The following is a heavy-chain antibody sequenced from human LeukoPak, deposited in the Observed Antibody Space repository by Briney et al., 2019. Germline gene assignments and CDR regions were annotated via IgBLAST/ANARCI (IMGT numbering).Heavy chain of an antibody. CDR1: GYTFTSYG. J-gene: IGHJ4*02. CDR3: ARYADYDFWSGIDY. V-gene: IGHV1-18*01. CDR2: ISGYNGNT. Sequence: ASVKVSCKASGYTFTSYGISCVRQAPGQGLEWMVWISGYNGNTNCAQNLQGRVTMTTDTSTSTAYLELRSLRSDDTAVYYCARYADYDFWSGIDYWGQGTLVTVSS. D-gene: IGHD3-3*01.